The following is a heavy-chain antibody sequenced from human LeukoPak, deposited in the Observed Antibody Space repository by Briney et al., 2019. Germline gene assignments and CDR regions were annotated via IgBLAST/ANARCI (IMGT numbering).Heavy chain of an antibody. CDR1: GYTFTSYY. Sequence: ASVKVSCKASGYTFTSYYMHWVRQAPGQGLEWMGRINPNSGGTNYAQKFQGRVTMTRDTSISTAYMELSRLRSDDTAVYYCAKGRISSSSTGTKYNWFDPWGQGTLVTVSS. D-gene: IGHD6-6*01. J-gene: IGHJ5*02. V-gene: IGHV1-2*06. CDR3: AKGRISSSSTGTKYNWFDP. CDR2: INPNSGGT.